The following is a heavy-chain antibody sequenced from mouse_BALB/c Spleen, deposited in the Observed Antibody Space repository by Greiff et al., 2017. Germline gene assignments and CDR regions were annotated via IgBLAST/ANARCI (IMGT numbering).Heavy chain of an antibody. D-gene: IGHD1-1*01. Sequence: LQQSGSELVRPGASVKLSCKASGYTFTSYWMPWVKQRHGQGLEWIGNIDPGSGSTNYDEKFKSKGTLAVDTSSSTAYMHLSSLTSEDSAVYASKCSTTVGFAYWGQGTLVTVSA. CDR3: KCSTTVGFAY. V-gene: IGHV1S22*01. CDR2: IDPGSGST. J-gene: IGHJ3*01. CDR1: GYTFTSYW.